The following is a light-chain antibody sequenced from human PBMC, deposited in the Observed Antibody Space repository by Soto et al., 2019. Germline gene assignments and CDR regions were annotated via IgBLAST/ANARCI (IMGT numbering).Light chain of an antibody. Sequence: EIVLTQSPGTLSLSPGERAILSCRASQTVSTNYLAWYQHQPGQTPRLLIYAASSRATGIPDRFSGSGSGTDFTLTISRLEPEDFAMYYCQQYGNSPHTFGQGTNLEIK. V-gene: IGKV3-20*01. J-gene: IGKJ2*01. CDR1: QTVSTNY. CDR3: QQYGNSPHT. CDR2: AAS.